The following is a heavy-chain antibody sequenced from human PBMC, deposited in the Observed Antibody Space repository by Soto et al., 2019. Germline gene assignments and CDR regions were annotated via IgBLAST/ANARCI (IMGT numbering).Heavy chain of an antibody. Sequence: PGESLKISCAASGFTFSSYAMSWVRQAPGKGLGWVSAISGSGGSTYYADSVKGRFTISRDNSKNTLYLQMNSLRAEDTAVYYCAKPHYYYDSSGYYFDYWGQGTLVTVSS. CDR2: ISGSGGST. CDR3: AKPHYYYDSSGYYFDY. J-gene: IGHJ4*02. D-gene: IGHD3-22*01. CDR1: GFTFSSYA. V-gene: IGHV3-23*01.